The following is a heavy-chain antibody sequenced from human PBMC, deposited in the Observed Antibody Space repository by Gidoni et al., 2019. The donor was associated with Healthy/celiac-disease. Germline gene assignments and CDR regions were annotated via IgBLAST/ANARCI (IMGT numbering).Heavy chain of an antibody. CDR2: IWNDVSNK. CDR1: GFTFSRSG. Sequence: QVQLVESGGRVVQPGRSLSRSCAAPGFTFSRSGMHWVGQAPGKGREWVAVIWNDVSNKYYADSVKGRFTISRDNSKSTLYLQMNSLRAEDTAVYYCARGYYGVTVGAFDIWGQGTMVTVSS. V-gene: IGHV3-33*01. D-gene: IGHD3-3*01. J-gene: IGHJ3*02. CDR3: ARGYYGVTVGAFDI.